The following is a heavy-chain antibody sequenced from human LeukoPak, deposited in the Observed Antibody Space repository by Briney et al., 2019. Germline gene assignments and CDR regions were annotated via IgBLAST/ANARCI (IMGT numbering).Heavy chain of an antibody. CDR2: IYPGDSDT. CDR3: ARDGGYDRGGVGY. J-gene: IGHJ4*02. V-gene: IGHV5-51*01. CDR1: GYSFTSYW. D-gene: IGHD3-22*01. Sequence: GESLKISCKGSGYSFTSYWIGWVRQMPGKGLEWMGIIYPGDSDTRYSPSFQGQVTISADKSISTAYLQWSSLRAEDTALYYCARDGGYDRGGVGYWGQGTLVTVSS.